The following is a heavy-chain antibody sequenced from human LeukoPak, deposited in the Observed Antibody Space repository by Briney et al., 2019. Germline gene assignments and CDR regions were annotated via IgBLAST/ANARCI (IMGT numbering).Heavy chain of an antibody. CDR2: IKQSERT. D-gene: IGHD5-24*01. Sequence: SETLSLTCAVYGGSLGGYYWTWIRQPPGKGLEWIGEIKQSERTNYNPSLKSRITISIDTSKNQFSLKLTSVTAADTAVYYCAREGLKNVHNPLGYWGQGTLVTVPS. J-gene: IGHJ4*02. CDR1: GGSLGGYY. CDR3: AREGLKNVHNPLGY. V-gene: IGHV4-34*01.